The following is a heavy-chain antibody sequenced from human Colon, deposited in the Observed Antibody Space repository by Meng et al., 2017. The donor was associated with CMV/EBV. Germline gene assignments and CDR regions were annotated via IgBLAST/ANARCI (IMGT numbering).Heavy chain of an antibody. Sequence: GESLKISCAASGFGVGTNHMTWVRQAPGKGLEWVSVIYTGGNTYYADSVRGRFTISRDSAKNAVHLEMNDLRAEDTAIFYCARASCGSRSCTRGDFWSGYHFDYWGQGTLVTVPQ. CDR2: IYTGGNT. D-gene: IGHD3-3*01. CDR3: ARASCGSRSCTRGDFWSGYHFDY. CDR1: GFGVGTNH. V-gene: IGHV3-53*01. J-gene: IGHJ4*02.